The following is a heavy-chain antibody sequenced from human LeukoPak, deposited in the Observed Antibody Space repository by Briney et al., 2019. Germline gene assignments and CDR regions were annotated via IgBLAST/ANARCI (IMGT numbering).Heavy chain of an antibody. CDR3: ARPMVRGIIITKWFDP. Sequence: PGGSLRLSCAASGFTFSIYAMHWVRQAPGKGLEWVAVISNDGSDKYYADSVKGRFTISRDNSKSTLYLQMNSLRTEDTAVYYCARPMVRGIIITKWFDPWGQGTLVTVSS. CDR1: GFTFSIYA. D-gene: IGHD3-10*01. J-gene: IGHJ5*02. V-gene: IGHV3-30*04. CDR2: ISNDGSDK.